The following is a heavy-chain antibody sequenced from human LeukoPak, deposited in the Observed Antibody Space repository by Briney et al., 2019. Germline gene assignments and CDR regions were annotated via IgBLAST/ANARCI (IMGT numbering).Heavy chain of an antibody. V-gene: IGHV3-30*16. CDR1: ESGFSFSSYA. Sequence: GGSLRLSCAASESGFSFSSYAIHWVRQAPGKGLEWVASISYDGSNIYYADSVQGRFTISRDNSKSTVYLQMNSLRAEDTALYYCARFNFFEADGQKKGFDYWGQGTLVTVSS. CDR2: ISYDGSNI. J-gene: IGHJ4*02. CDR3: ARFNFFEADGQKKGFDY. D-gene: IGHD5-24*01.